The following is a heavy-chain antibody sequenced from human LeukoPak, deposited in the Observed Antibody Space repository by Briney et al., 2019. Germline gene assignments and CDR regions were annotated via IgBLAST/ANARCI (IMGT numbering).Heavy chain of an antibody. CDR3: ARGGDNYYDSSGYSGY. CDR1: GFTFGSYS. V-gene: IGHV3-21*01. Sequence: GGSLRLSCAASGFTFGSYSMNWVRQAPGRGLEWVSSITSSSSYIYYADSVKGRFTISRDNAKNSLYLQMNSLRAEDTAVYYCARGGDNYYDSSGYSGYWGQGTLVTVSS. D-gene: IGHD3-22*01. CDR2: ITSSSSYI. J-gene: IGHJ4*02.